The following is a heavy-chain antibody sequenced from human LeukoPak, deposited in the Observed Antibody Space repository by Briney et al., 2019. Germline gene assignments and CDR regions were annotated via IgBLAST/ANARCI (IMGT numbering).Heavy chain of an antibody. D-gene: IGHD6-13*01. CDR2: IDTVDSDT. CDR3: ARRQISTSYGLDP. Sequence: GESLKISCKASGSSFTSFRSGWLRQLPAKGLEWMGIIDTVDSDTRYHTSFQGQVTTSADMSISTGYLQWSSLKASNTAMYYCARRQISTSYGLDPWGQGTLVTVSS. V-gene: IGHV5-51*01. CDR1: GSSFTSFR. J-gene: IGHJ5*02.